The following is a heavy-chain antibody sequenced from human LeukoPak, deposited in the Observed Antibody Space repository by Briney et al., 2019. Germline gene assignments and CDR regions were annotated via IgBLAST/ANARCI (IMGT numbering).Heavy chain of an antibody. D-gene: IGHD1-26*01. CDR1: GYTFTGYY. Sequence: GASVKVSCKASGYTFTGYYMHWVRQAPGQGLEWMGWINPNSGGTNYAQKFQGRVTMTRDTSISTAYMELSRLRSDDTAVYYCARDSSLVGATTYFDYWGQGTLVTVSS. CDR3: ARDSSLVGATTYFDY. CDR2: INPNSGGT. J-gene: IGHJ4*02. V-gene: IGHV1-2*02.